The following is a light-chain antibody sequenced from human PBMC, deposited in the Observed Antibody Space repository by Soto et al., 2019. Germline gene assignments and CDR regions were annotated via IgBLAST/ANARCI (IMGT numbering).Light chain of an antibody. CDR3: QSYDSSLSGSV. CDR1: SSNIGAGYD. CDR2: GDS. V-gene: IGLV1-40*01. Sequence: QSVLTQPPSVSGAPGQRVTISCTGSSSNIGAGYDVHWYQQLPGRAPKLLMYGDSNRPSGVPDRFSGSKSGTSASLAITGLQAEDEADYYYQSYDSSLSGSVFGGGTKVTVL. J-gene: IGLJ3*02.